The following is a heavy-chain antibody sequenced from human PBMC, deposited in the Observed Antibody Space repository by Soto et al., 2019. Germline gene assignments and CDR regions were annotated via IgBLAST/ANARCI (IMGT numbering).Heavy chain of an antibody. CDR2: ISWNSGSI. D-gene: IGHD6-19*01. CDR3: AKGAYSSGSYYFDY. J-gene: IGHJ4*02. CDR1: GFTVSSNY. V-gene: IGHV3-9*01. Sequence: GGSLRLSCAASGFTVSSNYMSWVRQAPGKGLEWVSGISWNSGSIGYTDSVKGRFTISRDNAKNSLYLQMNSRRAEDTALYYCAKGAYSSGSYYFDYWGQGTLVTVSS.